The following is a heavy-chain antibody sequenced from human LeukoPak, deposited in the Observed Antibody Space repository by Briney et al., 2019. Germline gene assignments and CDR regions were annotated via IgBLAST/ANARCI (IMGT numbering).Heavy chain of an antibody. CDR1: GFTFSSYG. Sequence: GRSLRLSCAASGFTFSSYGMHWVRQAPGKGLEWVAVIWHDGSNKYYADSVKGRFTISRDNSKNTLYLQMNSLRAEDTAVYYCAKDRDPGAFDIWGQGTMVTVSS. J-gene: IGHJ3*02. V-gene: IGHV3-33*06. CDR2: IWHDGSNK. CDR3: AKDRDPGAFDI.